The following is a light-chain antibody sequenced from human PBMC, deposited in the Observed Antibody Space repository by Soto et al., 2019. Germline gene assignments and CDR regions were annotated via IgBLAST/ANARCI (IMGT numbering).Light chain of an antibody. V-gene: IGKV3-20*01. CDR2: GAS. CDR3: QQYGSSPVT. Sequence: EVVLTQSPGTLSLSPGERATLSCRASQSVNSNYLAWYQQKPGQAPRLLIYGASSRATGIPDSFSGSGSGTDFTLTISRLEPEDFAVYYCQQYGSSPVTFGQGTKVEIK. J-gene: IGKJ1*01. CDR1: QSVNSNY.